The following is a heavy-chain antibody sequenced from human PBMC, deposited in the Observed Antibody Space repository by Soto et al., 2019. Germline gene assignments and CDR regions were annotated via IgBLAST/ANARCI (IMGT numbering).Heavy chain of an antibody. CDR2: INSDGSGT. CDR3: ARGAEGSWDWWLTH. D-gene: IGHD5-12*01. Sequence: EVQLVESGGGLVQPGWSLRLSCAASGFTFSNYWMHWVRQAPGKGLVWVSRINSDGSGTGYADSVKGRFTISRDNAKNTLLLQMNSLRAEDTAVYYCARGAEGSWDWWLTHWGQGTLVTVSS. V-gene: IGHV3-74*01. CDR1: GFTFSNYW. J-gene: IGHJ4*02.